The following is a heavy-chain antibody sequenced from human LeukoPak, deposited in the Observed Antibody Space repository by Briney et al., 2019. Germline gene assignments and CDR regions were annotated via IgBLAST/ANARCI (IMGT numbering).Heavy chain of an antibody. CDR1: GYTLTELS. CDR3: ATQHGTYYYDSSGYCFDY. V-gene: IGHV1-24*01. J-gene: IGHJ4*02. CDR2: FDPEDGET. D-gene: IGHD3-22*01. Sequence: ASVKVSCKVSGYTLTELSMHWVRQAPGKGLEWMGGFDPEDGETIYAQKFQGRVTMTEDTSTDTAYMELSSLRSEDTAVYYCATQHGTYYYDSSGYCFDYWGQGTLVTVSS.